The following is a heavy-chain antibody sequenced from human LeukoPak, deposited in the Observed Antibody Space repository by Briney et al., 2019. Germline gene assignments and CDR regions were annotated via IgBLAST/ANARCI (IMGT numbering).Heavy chain of an antibody. J-gene: IGHJ4*02. CDR3: ASDLGLAAMVTGYFDY. CDR2: IKQDGSEK. D-gene: IGHD5-18*01. Sequence: GGSLRLSCAAYGFTFSSYWMSWVRQAPGKGLEWVANIKQDGSEKYYVDSVKGRSTISRDNAKNSLYLQMNSLRAEDTAVYYCASDLGLAAMVTGYFDYWGQGTLVTVSS. CDR1: GFTFSSYW. V-gene: IGHV3-7*03.